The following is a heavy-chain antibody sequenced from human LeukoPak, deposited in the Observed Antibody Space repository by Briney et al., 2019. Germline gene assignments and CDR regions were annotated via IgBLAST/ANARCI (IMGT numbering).Heavy chain of an antibody. V-gene: IGHV3-53*01. CDR3: ASRHCSGGDCYFAGADPFDH. CDR2: IYKDGKI. J-gene: IGHJ4*02. CDR1: GFTVSSTY. Sequence: GGSLRLSCAASGFTVSSTYMSWVRQAPGKGLEWVSVIYKDGKIYYIDSVKGRFTISRDASKNTLYLQMNSLRVEDTAVYYCASRHCSGGDCYFAGADPFDHWGQGTLVTVSS. D-gene: IGHD2-21*01.